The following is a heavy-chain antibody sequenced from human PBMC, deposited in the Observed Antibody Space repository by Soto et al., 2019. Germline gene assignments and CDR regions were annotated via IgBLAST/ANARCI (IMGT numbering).Heavy chain of an antibody. CDR3: ANIGRGITMVRGVSDWFDP. CDR2: IYYSGST. D-gene: IGHD3-10*01. V-gene: IGHV4-39*01. CDR1: GGSISSSSYY. J-gene: IGHJ5*02. Sequence: SETLSLTCTVSGGSISSSSYYWGWIRQPPGKGLEWIGSIYYSGSTYYNPSLKSRVTISVDTSKNQFSLKLSSVTAADTAVYYCANIGRGITMVRGVSDWFDPWGQGTLVTVSS.